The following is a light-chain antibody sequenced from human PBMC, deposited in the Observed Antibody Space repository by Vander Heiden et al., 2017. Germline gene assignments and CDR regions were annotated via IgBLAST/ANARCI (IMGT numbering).Light chain of an antibody. V-gene: IGKV4-1*01. CDR3: QQYYSTPLT. CDR2: WAS. CDR1: QSVLYSSNNKNY. Sequence: DIVMTQSPDSLAVCLGERATINCKSSQSVLYSSNNKNYLAWYQQKPGQPPKLLIYWASTRESGVPDRFSGSGSGTDFTLTISSLQAEDVAVYYCQQYYSTPLTFGGGTKAEIK. J-gene: IGKJ4*01.